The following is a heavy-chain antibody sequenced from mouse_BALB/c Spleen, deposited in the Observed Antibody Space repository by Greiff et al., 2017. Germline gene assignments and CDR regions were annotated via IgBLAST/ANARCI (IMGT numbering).Heavy chain of an antibody. Sequence: VQLQQSGPGLVAPSQSLSIPCTVSGFSLTSYGVHWVRQPPGKGLEWLGVIWAGGSTNYNSALMSRLSISKDNSKSQVFLKMNSLQTDDTAMYYCARDRDYYGSSYGYFDVWGAGTTVTVSS. CDR3: ARDRDYYGSSYGYFDV. CDR1: GFSLTSYG. V-gene: IGHV2-9*02. D-gene: IGHD1-1*01. J-gene: IGHJ1*01. CDR2: IWAGGST.